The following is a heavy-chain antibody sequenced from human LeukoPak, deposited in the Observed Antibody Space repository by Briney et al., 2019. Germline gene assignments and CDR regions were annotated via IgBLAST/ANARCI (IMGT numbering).Heavy chain of an antibody. Sequence: GASVKVSCKXSGYTFTSYYMHWVRQSPGQGLEGMGIIIPSGGSTSYAQKFQGRVTMTRDTSTSTVYMELSSLRSEDTAVYYCARDQGAVALAWDAFDIWGQGTMVTVSS. CDR3: ARDQGAVALAWDAFDI. V-gene: IGHV1-46*03. CDR2: IIPSGGST. CDR1: GYTFTSYY. D-gene: IGHD6-19*01. J-gene: IGHJ3*02.